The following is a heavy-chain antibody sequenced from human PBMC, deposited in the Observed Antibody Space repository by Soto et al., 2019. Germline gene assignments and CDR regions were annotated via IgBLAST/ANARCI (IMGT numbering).Heavy chain of an antibody. CDR3: ATEGDSSGGWSDY. V-gene: IGHV3-53*02. CDR2: IYSGGST. J-gene: IGHJ4*02. Sequence: VQLVETGGGLIQPGGSLRLSCAASGFTVSSNYMSWVRQAPRKGLEWVSVIYSGGSTYYADSVKGRFTISRDNSKNTLYLQMNSLRAEDTAVYYCATEGDSSGGWSDYWGQGTLVTVSS. CDR1: GFTVSSNY. D-gene: IGHD6-19*01.